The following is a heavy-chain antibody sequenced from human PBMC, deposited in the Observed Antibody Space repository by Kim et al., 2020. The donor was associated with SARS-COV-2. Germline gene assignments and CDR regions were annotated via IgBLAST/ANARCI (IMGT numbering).Heavy chain of an antibody. V-gene: IGHV1-2*02. Sequence: KFQGRFTMTRDTSISTAYMELSRLRSDDTAVYYCARNYGYGDYRGRAFDIWGQGTMVTVSS. J-gene: IGHJ3*02. CDR3: ARNYGYGDYRGRAFDI. D-gene: IGHD4-17*01.